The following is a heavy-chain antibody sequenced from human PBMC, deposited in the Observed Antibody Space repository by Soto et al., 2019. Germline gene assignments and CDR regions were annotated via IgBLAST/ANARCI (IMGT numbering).Heavy chain of an antibody. CDR2: INHSGST. D-gene: IGHD3-10*01. CDR3: ARGGTMVRGVSYYYYYMDV. J-gene: IGHJ6*03. V-gene: IGHV4-34*01. Sequence: QVQLQQWRAGLLKPSETLSLTCAVYGGSFSGYYWSWIRQPPGKGLEWIGEINHSGSTNYNPSLKSRVTISVDTSKNQFSLKLSSVTAADTAVYYCARGGTMVRGVSYYYYYMDVWGKGTTVTVSS. CDR1: GGSFSGYY.